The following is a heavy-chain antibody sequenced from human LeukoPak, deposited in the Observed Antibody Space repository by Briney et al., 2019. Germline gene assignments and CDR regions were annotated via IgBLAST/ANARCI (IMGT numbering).Heavy chain of an antibody. V-gene: IGHV3-21*04. D-gene: IGHD3-10*01. CDR2: ITRGSNYI. J-gene: IGHJ4*02. CDR3: ARDLALGSGSYSLQFDY. CDR1: GFTFSSYS. Sequence: GGSLRLSCVASGFTFSSYSMNWVRQAPGKGLEWVSSITRGSNYIYYADSVKGRFTISRDNAKNSLYLQMNSLRAEDTAVYYCARDLALGSGSYSLQFDYWGQGTLVTVSS.